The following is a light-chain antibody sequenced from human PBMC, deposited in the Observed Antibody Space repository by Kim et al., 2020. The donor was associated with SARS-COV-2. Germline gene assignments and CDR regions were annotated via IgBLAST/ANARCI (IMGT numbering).Light chain of an antibody. CDR3: QQYGSSPPYT. Sequence: SPGESATLSCRASQSVSNRYLAWYQQKPGHAPRLLIYGASSRATGIPDRFSGSGSGTDFTLTISRLEPEDFAVYYCQQYGSSPPYTFGQGTKLEI. CDR2: GAS. J-gene: IGKJ2*01. V-gene: IGKV3-20*01. CDR1: QSVSNRY.